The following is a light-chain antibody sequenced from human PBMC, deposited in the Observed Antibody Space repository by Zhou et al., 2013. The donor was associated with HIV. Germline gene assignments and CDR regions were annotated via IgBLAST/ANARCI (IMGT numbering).Light chain of an antibody. CDR2: GAS. CDR3: QESYSTPHT. V-gene: IGKV1-39*01. J-gene: IGKJ4*01. Sequence: DIQMTQSPSSLSASVGDRVTITCRASRRISSYLNWYQQKPGKAPKLLIYGASSLQSGVPSRISGSGSGTDFTLTISSLQPEDFATYYCQESYSTPHTFGGGTKVEIK. CDR1: RRISSY.